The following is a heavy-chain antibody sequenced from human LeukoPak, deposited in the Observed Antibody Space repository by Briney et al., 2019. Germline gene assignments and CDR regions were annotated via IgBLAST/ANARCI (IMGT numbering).Heavy chain of an antibody. CDR1: GFTFSSYW. D-gene: IGHD6-13*01. J-gene: IGHJ4*02. CDR2: ITSDGSGT. V-gene: IGHV3-74*01. CDR3: AKIRGRQQLTNDH. Sequence: GGSLRLSCAASGFTFSSYWMHSVRQAPGEGLVWVSRITSDGSGTTYADSVKGRFTISRDNAKNRLYLQMNSLRAEDTAVYYCAKIRGRQQLTNDHWGQGTLVTVSS.